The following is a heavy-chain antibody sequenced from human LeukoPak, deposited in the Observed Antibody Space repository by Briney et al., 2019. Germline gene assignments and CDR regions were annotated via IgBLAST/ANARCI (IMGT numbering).Heavy chain of an antibody. J-gene: IGHJ4*02. CDR2: IYYSGST. D-gene: IGHD3-22*01. V-gene: IGHV4-59*01. CDR3: ATITPPDDSSGYYSDY. Sequence: SETLSLTCTVSGGSISSYYWSWIRQPPGKGLEWIGYIYYSGSTNYNPSLKSRVTISVDTSKNKISLKLSSVTAADTAVYYCATITPPDDSSGYYSDYWGQGTLVTVSS. CDR1: GGSISSYY.